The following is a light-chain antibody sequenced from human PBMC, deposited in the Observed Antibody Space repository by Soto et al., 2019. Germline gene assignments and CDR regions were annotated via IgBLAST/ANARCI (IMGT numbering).Light chain of an antibody. CDR1: SSDVGGYNY. CDR2: DVT. CDR3: SSFAGGNIYV. Sequence: QSVLTQPPSAYGSPGQSVTISCTGTSSDVGGYNYVSWHQQHPGKAPKLIIYDVTTRPSGVPDRFSGSKSGYTASLTVSGLQAEDEADYYCSSFAGGNIYVFGTGTKLTVL. V-gene: IGLV2-8*01. J-gene: IGLJ1*01.